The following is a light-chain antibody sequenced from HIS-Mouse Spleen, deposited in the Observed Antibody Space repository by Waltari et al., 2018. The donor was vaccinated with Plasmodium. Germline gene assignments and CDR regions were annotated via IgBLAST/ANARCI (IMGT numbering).Light chain of an antibody. CDR3: QQYNNWSFT. Sequence: EIVMTQSPATLPVSSGERATLSCRASLCVSSTLAWYQQKPGQAPRLHIYGASTRATGIPARFSGSGSGTEFTLTISSLQSEDFAVYYCQQYNNWSFTFGPGTKVDIK. CDR2: GAS. V-gene: IGKV3-15*01. J-gene: IGKJ3*01. CDR1: LCVSST.